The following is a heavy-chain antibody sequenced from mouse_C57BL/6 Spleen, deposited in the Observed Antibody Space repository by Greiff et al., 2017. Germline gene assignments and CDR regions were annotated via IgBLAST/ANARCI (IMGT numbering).Heavy chain of an antibody. CDR2: IYPGNSDT. J-gene: IGHJ3*01. V-gene: IGHV1-5*01. CDR3: TRSDDYDGFAY. D-gene: IGHD2-4*01. CDR1: GYTFTSYW. Sequence: DVQLQESGTVLARPGASVKMSCKTSGYTFTSYWMHWVKQRPGQGLEWIGAIYPGNSDTSYNQKFKGKAKLTAVTSASTAYMELSSLTNEDSAVYYCTRSDDYDGFAYWGQGTLVTVSA.